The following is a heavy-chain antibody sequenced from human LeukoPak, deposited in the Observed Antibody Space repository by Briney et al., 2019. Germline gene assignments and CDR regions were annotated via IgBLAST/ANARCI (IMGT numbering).Heavy chain of an antibody. V-gene: IGHV1-69*13. CDR2: IIPIFSTA. J-gene: IGHJ6*03. D-gene: IGHD6-6*01. CDR1: GGTFSSYA. Sequence: SVKVSCKASGGTFSSYAISWVRQAPGQELEWMGGIIPIFSTANYAQKFQGRVTITADESTSTAYMELSSLRSEDTAVYYCARENRQKEYSSSSGGYYYYMDVWGKGTTVTVSS. CDR3: ARENRQKEYSSSSGGYYYYMDV.